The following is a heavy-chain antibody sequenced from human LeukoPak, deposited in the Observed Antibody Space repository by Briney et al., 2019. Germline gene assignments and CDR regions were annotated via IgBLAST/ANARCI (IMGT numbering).Heavy chain of an antibody. J-gene: IGHJ6*03. V-gene: IGHV4-4*07. CDR3: ARLKFYDSTGYSPGHYMDV. CDR1: RGPIFSYY. D-gene: IGHD3-22*01. CDR2: LYPGVGT. Sequence: PSETLSLTCTVSRGPIFSYYWSWIRQTAGKGLEWIGRLYPGVGTDYNPSLKSRVTMSVDTSKKQFALKLSAVTAADTAVYYCARLKFYDSTGYSPGHYMDVWGKGTTVTVSS.